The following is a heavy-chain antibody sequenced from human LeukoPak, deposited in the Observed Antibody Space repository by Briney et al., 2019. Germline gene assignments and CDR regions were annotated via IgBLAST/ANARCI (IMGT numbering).Heavy chain of an antibody. Sequence: PGGSLRLSCAASGFTFSNSGMSWVRQAPGKGLEWVANINQDGSEKNCVDSVKGRFTISRDNAKNSLFLEMSSLRADDTAVYFCARDVEGGTFDIWGQGTTVTVSS. CDR3: ARDVEGGTFDI. J-gene: IGHJ3*02. D-gene: IGHD3-16*01. CDR1: GFTFSNSG. V-gene: IGHV3-7*05. CDR2: INQDGSEK.